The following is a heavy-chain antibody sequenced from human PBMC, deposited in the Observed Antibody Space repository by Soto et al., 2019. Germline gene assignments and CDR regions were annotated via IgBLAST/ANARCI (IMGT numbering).Heavy chain of an antibody. V-gene: IGHV3-21*01. Sequence: GWSLTLSCAASGFTFSSYSMNWVRQAPGKGLEWVSSISSSSSYIYYADSVKGRFTISRDNAKNSLYLKMNSLRAEETAVYYCARDLTMIVSXWGQGTLVTVSX. J-gene: IGHJ4*02. CDR3: ARDLTMIVSX. CDR1: GFTFSSYS. CDR2: ISSSSSYI. D-gene: IGHD3-22*01.